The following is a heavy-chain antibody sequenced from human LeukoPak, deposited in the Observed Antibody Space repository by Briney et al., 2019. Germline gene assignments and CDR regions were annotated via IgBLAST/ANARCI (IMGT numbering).Heavy chain of an antibody. J-gene: IGHJ6*03. CDR3: ARGPLKYYYGSGSYRSYMDV. CDR2: INHSGRT. V-gene: IGHV4-34*01. D-gene: IGHD3-10*01. Sequence: NPSETLSLTCGFYGGSFSGYYWTWIRQPPGKGLEWIGEINHSGRTNYNPSLKSRVTISVDTSKNQFSLKLSSVTAADTAAYYCARGPLKYYYGSGSYRSYMDVWGKGTTVTVSS. CDR1: GGSFSGYY.